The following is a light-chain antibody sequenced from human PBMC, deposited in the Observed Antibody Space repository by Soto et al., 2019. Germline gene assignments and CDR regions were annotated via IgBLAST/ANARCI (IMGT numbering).Light chain of an antibody. CDR3: LQHNTYPYT. CDR1: QGISNL. V-gene: IGKV1-17*01. Sequence: DIPMTQSPSSLSASVGDRVTITCRASQGISNLLGWFQHKPGKAPKRLIYAASSLQGGVPSRFSGSGSGTEFTLTITGLQPEDFADYYCLQHNTYPYTLGQGTKLEIK. CDR2: AAS. J-gene: IGKJ2*01.